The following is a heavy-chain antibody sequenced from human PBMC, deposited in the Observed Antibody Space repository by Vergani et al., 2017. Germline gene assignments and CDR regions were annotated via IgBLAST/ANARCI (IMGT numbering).Heavy chain of an antibody. CDR2: ICHTEDT. D-gene: IGHD2-21*01. CDR3: ASIGYWRCGYCFDY. V-gene: IGHV4-4*03. J-gene: IGHJ4*02. Sequence: QVQLQESGPGLVKPPGTLSLTCAVSGDPISSNNFWTWVRPPPGKGLAWIGEICHTEDTKYSPSLKSRVTVSVDESRNLFSLRLNPVTAADAAVYYCASIGYWRCGYCFDYWGQGILVTVSS. CDR1: GDPISSNNF.